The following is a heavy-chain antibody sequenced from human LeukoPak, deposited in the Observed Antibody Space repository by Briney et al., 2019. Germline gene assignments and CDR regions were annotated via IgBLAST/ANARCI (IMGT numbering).Heavy chain of an antibody. D-gene: IGHD6-19*01. CDR3: AKGSSGWYNDY. J-gene: IGHJ4*02. CDR2: ISDSGGST. Sequence: GGSLRLSCAASAFTLTNYAMSWVRQAPGKGLEWVAAISDSGGSTYYADSVRGRFTISRDNSKNTLYLPMNSLRVEDTAVYYCAKGSSGWYNDYWGQGTLVTVSS. V-gene: IGHV3-23*01. CDR1: AFTLTNYA.